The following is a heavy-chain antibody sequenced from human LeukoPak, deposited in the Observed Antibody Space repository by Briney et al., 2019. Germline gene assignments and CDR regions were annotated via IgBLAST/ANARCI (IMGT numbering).Heavy chain of an antibody. CDR3: ARQKDYSDFNGCDSTGVDH. CDR1: GGSINNYY. CDR2: IQYSGAT. V-gene: IGHV4-59*08. D-gene: IGHD3-22*01. J-gene: IGHJ5*02. Sequence: SETLSLTCTVSGGSINNYYWTWIRQPPGKGLEWIGYIQYSGATNYNPSLKSRLTMSVDTSKSQFSLKLTSVTAADTAVYYCARQKDYSDFNGCDSTGVDHWGQGILVSVSS.